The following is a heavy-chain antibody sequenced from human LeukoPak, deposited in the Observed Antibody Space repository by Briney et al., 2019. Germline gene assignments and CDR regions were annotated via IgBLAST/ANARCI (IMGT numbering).Heavy chain of an antibody. CDR2: INPSGGST. CDR1: GYTFTNYY. CDR3: ARDHCVSTGCYEDYYYGLDV. Sequence: ASVKVSCKASGYTFTNYYMHWVRQAPGQGLEWMGIINPSGGSTKYAQKFQGRVTMTRDTSTSTVYMELSRLRSDDTAVYFCARDHCVSTGCYEDYYYGLDVWGRGTTVTVSS. V-gene: IGHV1-46*01. J-gene: IGHJ6*02. D-gene: IGHD2-2*01.